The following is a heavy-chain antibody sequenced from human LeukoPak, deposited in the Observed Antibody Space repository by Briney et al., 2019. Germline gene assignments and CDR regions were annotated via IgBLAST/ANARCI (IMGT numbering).Heavy chain of an antibody. D-gene: IGHD5-12*01. CDR3: ARDSMATINYYYGMDV. J-gene: IGHJ6*02. CDR1: GYTFTSYY. V-gene: IGHV1-46*01. CDR2: INPSGGST. Sequence: ASVKVSCKASGYTFTSYYMHWVRQAPGQGLEWMGIINPSGGSTSYAQKFQGRVTMTRDTSTSTVYMELGSLRSEDTAVYYCARDSMATINYYYGMDVWGQGTTVTVSS.